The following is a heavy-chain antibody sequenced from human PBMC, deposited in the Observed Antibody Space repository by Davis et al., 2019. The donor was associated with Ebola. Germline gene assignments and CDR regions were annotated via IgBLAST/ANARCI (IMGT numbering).Heavy chain of an antibody. D-gene: IGHD3-3*01. V-gene: IGHV3-23*01. J-gene: IGHJ3*02. Sequence: PGGSLRLSCAASGFTFSRYAMSWVRQAPGKGLEWVSAISGSGCSTYYADSVKGRFTISRDNSKNTLYLQMNSLRAEDTAIYYCAKDKNYDFWSGYPHDAFDIWGQGTMVTVSS. CDR3: AKDKNYDFWSGYPHDAFDI. CDR1: GFTFSRYA. CDR2: ISGSGCST.